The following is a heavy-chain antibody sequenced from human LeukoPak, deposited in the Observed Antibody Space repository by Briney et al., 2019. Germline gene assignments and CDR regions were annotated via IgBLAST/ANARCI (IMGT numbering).Heavy chain of an antibody. J-gene: IGHJ4*02. D-gene: IGHD3-3*01. Sequence: ASVKVSCKASGYTFTSYYMHWVRHAHGQGLEWMGIINPSGGSTSYAQKFQGRVTMTRDTSTSTVYMELSSLRSEDTAVYYCATGVLRFLEWPTPGGFDYWGQGTLVTVSS. CDR2: INPSGGST. CDR3: ATGVLRFLEWPTPGGFDY. V-gene: IGHV1-46*01. CDR1: GYTFTSYY.